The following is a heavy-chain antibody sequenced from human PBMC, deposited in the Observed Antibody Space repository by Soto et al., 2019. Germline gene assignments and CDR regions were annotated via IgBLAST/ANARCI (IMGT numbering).Heavy chain of an antibody. CDR1: GGSFSGYY. J-gene: IGHJ3*02. D-gene: IGHD3-3*01. CDR2: INHSGST. CDR3: ARGRRDTIFGVVKVSDAFDI. V-gene: IGHV4-34*01. Sequence: SETLSLTCAVYGGSFSGYYWSWIRQPPGKGLEWIGEINHSGSTNYNPSLKSRVTISVDTSKNQFSLKLSSVNAADTAVYYCARGRRDTIFGVVKVSDAFDIWGQGTMVTVSS.